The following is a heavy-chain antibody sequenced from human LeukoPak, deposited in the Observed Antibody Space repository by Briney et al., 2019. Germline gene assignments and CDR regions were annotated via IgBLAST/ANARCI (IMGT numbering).Heavy chain of an antibody. J-gene: IGHJ5*02. V-gene: IGHV1-69*05. D-gene: IGHD6-6*01. Sequence: AVKVSCKASGGTFSSYAISWVRQAPGQGLEWVGRIIPIFGTANYAQKFQGRVTITTDESTSTAYMELSSLRSEDTAVHYCARGIWQLAPFDWFDPWGQGTLLTVSS. CDR1: GGTFSSYA. CDR3: ARGIWQLAPFDWFDP. CDR2: IIPIFGTA.